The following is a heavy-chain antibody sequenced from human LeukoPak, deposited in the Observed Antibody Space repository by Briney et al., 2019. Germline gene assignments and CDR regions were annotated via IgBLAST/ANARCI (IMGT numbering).Heavy chain of an antibody. CDR2: ISHDGSNK. Sequence: PGGSLRLSCAASGFTFSSYAMHWVRQAPGKGLEGVAVISHDGSNKYYADSVKGRFTISRDNSKNTLYLQMNSLRAEDTAVYYCARVRGVIIGYFDYWGQGTLVTVSS. J-gene: IGHJ4*02. CDR1: GFTFSSYA. V-gene: IGHV3-30*04. D-gene: IGHD3-10*01. CDR3: ARVRGVIIGYFDY.